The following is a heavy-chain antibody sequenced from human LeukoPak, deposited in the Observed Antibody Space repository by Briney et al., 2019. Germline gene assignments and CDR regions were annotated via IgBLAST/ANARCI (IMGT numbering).Heavy chain of an antibody. D-gene: IGHD3-3*01. V-gene: IGHV3-7*01. J-gene: IGHJ5*02. CDR1: GFTFSSYW. Sequence: GGSLRLSCAASGFTFSSYWMSWVRQAPGKGLEWVANIRQDGSEKYYVDSVKGRFTISRDNAKNSLYLQMNSLRAEDTAVYYCARADYDFWSGYSLTWFDPWGQGTLVTVSS. CDR2: IRQDGSEK. CDR3: ARADYDFWSGYSLTWFDP.